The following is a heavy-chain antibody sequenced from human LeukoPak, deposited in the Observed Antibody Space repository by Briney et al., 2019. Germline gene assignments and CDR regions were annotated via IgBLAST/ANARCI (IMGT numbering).Heavy chain of an antibody. J-gene: IGHJ6*03. V-gene: IGHV3-11*01. D-gene: IGHD1-26*01. CDR3: AGGPVSYPYYYYMDV. CDR2: ISSSCSTI. CDR1: GFSFSDYY. Sequence: TGGSLRLSCAASGFSFSDYYMSWIRQAPGKGLEWVSYISSSCSTIYYADSVKGRFTISRDNAKNSLYLQMNSLRADDTAVYYCAGGPVSYPYYYYMDVWGKGTTVTVSS.